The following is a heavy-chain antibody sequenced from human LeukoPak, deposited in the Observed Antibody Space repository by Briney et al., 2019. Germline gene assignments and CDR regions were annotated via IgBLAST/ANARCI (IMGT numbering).Heavy chain of an antibody. CDR2: INHSGST. Sequence: SETLSLTCAVYGGSFSGYSWSWIRQPPGKGLEWIGEINHSGSTNYNPSLKSRVTFSVDTSKNQFSLKLSSVTAADTAVYYCARGLSGLSVWNYGLGAFDIWGPGTMVTVSS. CDR1: GGSFSGYS. D-gene: IGHD1-7*01. J-gene: IGHJ3*02. CDR3: ARGLSGLSVWNYGLGAFDI. V-gene: IGHV4-34*01.